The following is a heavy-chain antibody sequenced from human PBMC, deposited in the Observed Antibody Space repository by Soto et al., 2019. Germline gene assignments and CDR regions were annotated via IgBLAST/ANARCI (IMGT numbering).Heavy chain of an antibody. CDR3: AKERLGAMALYYYGTDV. J-gene: IGHJ6*01. CDR2: ISGSGGST. V-gene: IGHV3-23*01. D-gene: IGHD5-18*01. Sequence: GGSLRLSCAASGFTFSSYAMSWVRQAPGKGLEWVSAISGSGGSTYYEDSVKGRFTISRDNSKNTLYLQMDSLRAEDTAVYYCAKERLGAMALYYYGTDVWGQGTTLTVPS. CDR1: GFTFSSYA.